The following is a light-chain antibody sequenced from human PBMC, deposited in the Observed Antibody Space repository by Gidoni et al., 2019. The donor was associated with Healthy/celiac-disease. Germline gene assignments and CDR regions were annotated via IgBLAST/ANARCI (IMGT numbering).Light chain of an antibody. J-gene: IGKJ1*01. CDR1: QSVSSN. V-gene: IGKV3-15*01. CDR2: GAS. CDR3: QQYNNWPPCT. Sequence: EIVMTQSTATLSVSPGERATLSCRASQSVSSNLAWYQPKPGQAPRLLIYGASTRATGIPARFSGSGSGTEFTLTISSLQSEDFAVYYCQQYNNWPPCTFGQGTKVEIK.